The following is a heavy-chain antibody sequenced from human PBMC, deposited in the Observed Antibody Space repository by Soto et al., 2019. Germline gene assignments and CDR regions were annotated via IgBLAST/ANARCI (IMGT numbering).Heavy chain of an antibody. CDR2: IIPISETT. V-gene: IGHV1-69*01. CDR1: GGTFSSYA. Sequence: QVQLVQSGAEVKKPGSSVKVSCKASGGTFSSYAISWVRQAPGQGLEWMGGIIPISETTNYAQKFQGRVTITADESKSTAYMELSSRRSEDTAVYYCARSQGSSTSLEIYHYYYYGMDVWGQGTTVTVSS. J-gene: IGHJ6*02. D-gene: IGHD2-2*01. CDR3: ARSQGSSTSLEIYHYYYYGMDV.